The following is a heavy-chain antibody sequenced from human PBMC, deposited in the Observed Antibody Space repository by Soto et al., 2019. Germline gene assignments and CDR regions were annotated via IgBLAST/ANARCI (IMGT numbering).Heavy chain of an antibody. Sequence: QVQLVQSGAEVKKPGSSVTLSCKASGGTFSSYAISWVRQAPGQGLEWMGGIIPILGTANYAQKFQGRVTITADESTITAYMELSSLRSEDTAVYYCATPRGCSSTSCFKWFDPWGQGTPVTVSS. V-gene: IGHV1-69*01. CDR3: ATPRGCSSTSCFKWFDP. D-gene: IGHD2-2*01. J-gene: IGHJ5*02. CDR1: GGTFSSYA. CDR2: IIPILGTA.